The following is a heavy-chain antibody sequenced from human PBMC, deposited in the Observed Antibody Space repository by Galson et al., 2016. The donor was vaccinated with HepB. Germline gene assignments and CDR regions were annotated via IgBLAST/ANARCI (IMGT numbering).Heavy chain of an antibody. CDR2: IIPIFGTT. J-gene: IGHJ6*03. CDR3: ARGDERQIRSDSYYYFMDV. CDR1: GDPFSSYS. V-gene: IGHV1-69*06. Sequence: SVKVSCKASGDPFSSYSISWVRQAPGQGLEWMGGIIPIFGTTNYAQKFQGRVTITADKSTSTAYMELSSLRSEDTAVYYCARGDERQIRSDSYYYFMDVWGKGTTVTVSS.